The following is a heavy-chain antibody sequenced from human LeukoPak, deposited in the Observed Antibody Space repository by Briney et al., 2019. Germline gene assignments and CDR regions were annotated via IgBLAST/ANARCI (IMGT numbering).Heavy chain of an antibody. D-gene: IGHD2-2*01. CDR3: AKNEDNIVVVPAAMIGGLGTDV. CDR2: ISGSGGST. J-gene: IGHJ6*02. Sequence: PGGSLRLSCAASGFTFSSYAMSWVRQAPGKGLEWVSAISGSGGSTYYADSVKGRFTISRDNSKNTLYLQMNSLRAEDTAVYYCAKNEDNIVVVPAAMIGGLGTDVWGQGTTVTVSS. V-gene: IGHV3-23*01. CDR1: GFTFSSYA.